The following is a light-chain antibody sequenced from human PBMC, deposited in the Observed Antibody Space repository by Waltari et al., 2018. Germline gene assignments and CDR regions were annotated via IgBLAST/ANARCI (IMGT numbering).Light chain of an antibody. CDR1: SSDVGGYNY. CDR3: SSYTSSSTLV. J-gene: IGLJ2*01. Sequence: QSALTQPASVSGSPGQSITMSCTGTSSDVGGYNYVSWYQQYPGKAPKLMIYDVSDRPSGVSDRFSSSKSRNTASLTISGLQAEDEADYYCSSYTSSSTLVFGGGTKLTVL. V-gene: IGLV2-14*03. CDR2: DVS.